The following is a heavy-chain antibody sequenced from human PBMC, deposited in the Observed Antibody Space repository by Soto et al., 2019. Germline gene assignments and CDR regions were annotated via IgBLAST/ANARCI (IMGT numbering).Heavy chain of an antibody. CDR2: INHSGST. CDR1: GGSFSGYY. CDR3: ARRGFVLLTGYYTDY. V-gene: IGHV4-34*01. J-gene: IGHJ4*02. Sequence: QVQLQQWGAGLLKPSETLSLTCAVYGGSFSGYYWSWIRQPPGKGLEWIGEINHSGSTNYNPSLKSRVTIXXDXSXXQFSLKLSSVTAADTAVYYCARRGFVLLTGYYTDYWGQGTLVTVSS. D-gene: IGHD3-9*01.